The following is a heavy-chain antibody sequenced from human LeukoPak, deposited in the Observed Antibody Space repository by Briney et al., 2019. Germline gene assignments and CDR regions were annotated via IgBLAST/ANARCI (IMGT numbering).Heavy chain of an antibody. D-gene: IGHD3-22*01. CDR3: AKLGYYDSSGYSDFDY. CDR2: ISGSGGST. V-gene: IGHV3-23*01. Sequence: GGSLRLSCAASGFTFSSYAMSWVRQAPGKGLEWVSAISGSGGSTYYADSVKGRLTISRDNSKNTLYLQMNSLRAEDTAVYYCAKLGYYDSSGYSDFDYWGQGTLVTVSS. CDR1: GFTFSSYA. J-gene: IGHJ4*02.